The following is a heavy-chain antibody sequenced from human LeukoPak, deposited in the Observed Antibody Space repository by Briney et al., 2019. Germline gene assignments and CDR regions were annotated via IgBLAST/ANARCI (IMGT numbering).Heavy chain of an antibody. CDR3: ARVVRVDSSGCYRFYYYGMDV. J-gene: IGHJ6*04. CDR1: GFTFSSYS. CDR2: ISSSSSYI. D-gene: IGHD6-19*01. Sequence: GGSLRLSCAASGFTFSSYSMNWVRQAPGKGLEWVSSISSSSSYIYYADSVKGRFTISRDNAKNSLYLQMNNLRAEDTAVYYCARVVRVDSSGCYRFYYYGMDVWGKGTTVTVSS. V-gene: IGHV3-21*01.